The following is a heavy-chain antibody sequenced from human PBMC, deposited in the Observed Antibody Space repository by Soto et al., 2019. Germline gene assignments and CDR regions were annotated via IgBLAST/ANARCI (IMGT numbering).Heavy chain of an antibody. CDR3: AHRLEDGESGSGLDY. V-gene: IGHV2-5*02. D-gene: IGHD2-15*01. CDR1: GFSLSTSGVG. J-gene: IGHJ4*02. Sequence: QITLKESGPTLVKPTQTLTLTCTFSGFSLSTSGVGVGWIRQPPGKALEWLALIYWDDDKRYSPSLKSRLTITKDTSKNQVVLTMTTMDPVDTATYYCAHRLEDGESGSGLDYWGQGTLVTVSS. CDR2: IYWDDDK.